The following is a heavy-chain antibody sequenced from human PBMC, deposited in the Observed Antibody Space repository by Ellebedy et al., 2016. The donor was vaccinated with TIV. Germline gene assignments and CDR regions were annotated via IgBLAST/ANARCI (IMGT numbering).Heavy chain of an antibody. Sequence: GGSLRLSCATSGFTFTYTWMHWIRQAPGKGLEWVSRISRDGDIRGYAEFAKGRFTVSRDNAKNTLYLQMNSLRAEDTAVYYCARFRDAYWGQGTLVTVSS. CDR1: GFTFTYTW. CDR3: ARFRDAY. J-gene: IGHJ4*02. CDR2: ISRDGDIR. V-gene: IGHV3-74*01. D-gene: IGHD5-24*01.